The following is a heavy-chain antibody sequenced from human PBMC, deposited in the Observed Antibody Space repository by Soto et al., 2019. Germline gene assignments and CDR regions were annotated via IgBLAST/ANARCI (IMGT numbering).Heavy chain of an antibody. J-gene: IGHJ4*02. Sequence: SVKVSCKASGGTYSSYTISWVRQAPGQGLEWMGRIIPILGIANYAQKFQGRVTITADKSTSTAYMELSSLRSEDTAAYYCARGYCSGGSCYPGYWGQGTLVTVSS. CDR1: GGTYSSYT. CDR3: ARGYCSGGSCYPGY. CDR2: IIPILGIA. V-gene: IGHV1-69*02. D-gene: IGHD2-15*01.